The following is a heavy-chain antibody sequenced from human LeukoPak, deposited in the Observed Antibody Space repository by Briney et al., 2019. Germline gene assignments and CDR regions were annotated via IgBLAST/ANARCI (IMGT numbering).Heavy chain of an antibody. J-gene: IGHJ5*02. CDR1: GGSISSNSFY. Sequence: SETLSLTCTVSGGSISSNSFYWGWIRQPPGTGLEWIGSIYYSGSTYYNPSLKSRVTISVDTSKNQFSLKLSSVTVADTAVYYCARNRYYYGSGNYGVPNWFDPWGQGTLVTVSS. V-gene: IGHV4-39*01. CDR2: IYYSGST. D-gene: IGHD3-10*01. CDR3: ARNRYYYGSGNYGVPNWFDP.